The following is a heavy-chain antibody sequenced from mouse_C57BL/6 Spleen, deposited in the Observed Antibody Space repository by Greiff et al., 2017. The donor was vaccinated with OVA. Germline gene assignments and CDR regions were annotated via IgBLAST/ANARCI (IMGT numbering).Heavy chain of an antibody. CDR3: ERHEGGDYYGSKWYFDV. CDR1: GYTFTEYT. J-gene: IGHJ1*03. V-gene: IGHV1-62-2*01. CDR2: FYPGSGSI. D-gene: IGHD1-1*01. Sequence: VHLVESGAELVKPGASVKLSCKASGYTFTEYTIHWVKQRSGQGLEWIGWFYPGSGSIKYNEKFKDKATLTADKSSSTVYMELSRLTSEDSAVYFCERHEGGDYYGSKWYFDVWGTGTTVTVSS.